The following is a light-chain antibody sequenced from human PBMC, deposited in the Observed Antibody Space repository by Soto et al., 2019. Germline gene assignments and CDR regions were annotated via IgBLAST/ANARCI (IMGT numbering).Light chain of an antibody. CDR1: SSDVGGYNY. CDR2: EVS. CDR3: SSYTSSSTGV. Sequence: QSVLTQPASVSGSPGQSITISCTGTSSDVGGYNYVSWYQQHPGKAPKLMIYEVSNRPSGVSNRFSGSKSGNTASLTISGLQAKDEADYYCSSYTSSSTGVFGTGTKVTVL. V-gene: IGLV2-14*01. J-gene: IGLJ1*01.